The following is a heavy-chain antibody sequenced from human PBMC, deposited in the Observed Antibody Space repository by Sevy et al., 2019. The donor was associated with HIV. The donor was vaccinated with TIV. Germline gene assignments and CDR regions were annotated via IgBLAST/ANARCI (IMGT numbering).Heavy chain of an antibody. CDR3: ARDGYGYVIRGFFDY. D-gene: IGHD5-12*01. J-gene: IGHJ4*02. CDR2: ISYDGSNK. V-gene: IGHV3-30-3*01. CDR1: GFTFSSYV. Sequence: GGSLRLSCAASGFTFSSYVMHWVRQAPGKGLEWVAVISYDGSNKYYANSVKGRFTISRDNSKNTLYLQMNSLRGEDTAVYYCARDGYGYVIRGFFDYWGQGALVTVSS.